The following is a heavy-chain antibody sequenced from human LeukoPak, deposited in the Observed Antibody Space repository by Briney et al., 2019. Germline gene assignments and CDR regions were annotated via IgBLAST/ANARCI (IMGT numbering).Heavy chain of an antibody. Sequence: PGGSLRLSCAASGFTFSSYAMSWVRQAPGKGLEWVSAISGSGGSTYYADSVKGRFTISRDNSKNTLYLQMNSLRAEDTAVYYCAKDLIYYYGSGSCYNPLFDYWGQGTLVTVSS. J-gene: IGHJ4*02. CDR2: ISGSGGST. CDR1: GFTFSSYA. V-gene: IGHV3-23*01. CDR3: AKDLIYYYGSGSCYNPLFDY. D-gene: IGHD3-10*01.